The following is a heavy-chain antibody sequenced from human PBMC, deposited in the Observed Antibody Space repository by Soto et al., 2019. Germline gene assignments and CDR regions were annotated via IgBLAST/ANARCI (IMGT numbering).Heavy chain of an antibody. CDR2: ISSYNVNT. CDR1: GYSFSTSG. CDR3: AREICTGGSCYRTFDY. Sequence: QVQLVQSGAEVKKPGASVKVSCKAAGYSFSTSGISWVRQDPGQGLEWVGWISSYNVNTNYAQKVQGRVTMTTDTSTSTAYMELRSLTSDDTAVYYCAREICTGGSCYRTFDYWGQGALVTVSS. V-gene: IGHV1-18*01. J-gene: IGHJ4*02. D-gene: IGHD2-15*01.